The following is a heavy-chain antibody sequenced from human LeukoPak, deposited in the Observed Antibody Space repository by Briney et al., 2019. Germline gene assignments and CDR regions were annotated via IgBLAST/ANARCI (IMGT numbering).Heavy chain of an antibody. V-gene: IGHV4-59*02. J-gene: IGHJ4*02. CDR3: ARGEPVDY. D-gene: IGHD1-14*01. CDR1: GHSVSDYY. Sequence: SETLSLTCTVSGHSVSDYYWNWVRQPPGKGLEWIGYIYYSGSTYCNPSLESRVTTSVDTAKNQFSLKVNSVTAADTAVYYCARGEPVDYWGQGTLVTVSS. CDR2: IYYSGST.